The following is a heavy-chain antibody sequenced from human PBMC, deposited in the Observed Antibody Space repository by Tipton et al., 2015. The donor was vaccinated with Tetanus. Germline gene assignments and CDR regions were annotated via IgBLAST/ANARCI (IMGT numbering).Heavy chain of an antibody. CDR3: ARGRDGFHGYFDY. Sequence: GSLRLSCAASGFTFSSFWMHWVRQAPGKGLVWVSRISPDGRSTSNADSVKGRFTIPRDNAKNTLYVQMNSLRAEDTGVYYCARGRDGFHGYFDYWGQGALVTVSS. V-gene: IGHV3-74*01. CDR2: ISPDGRST. J-gene: IGHJ4*02. D-gene: IGHD5-24*01. CDR1: GFTFSSFW.